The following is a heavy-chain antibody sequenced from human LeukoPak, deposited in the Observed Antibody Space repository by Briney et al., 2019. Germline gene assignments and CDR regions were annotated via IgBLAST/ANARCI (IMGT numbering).Heavy chain of an antibody. Sequence: SETLSLTCAVYGGSFSGYYWSWIRQPPGKGLEWIGEINHSGSTNYNPSLKSRVTISVDTSKNQFSLKLSSVTAADTAVYYCARVMGRSQNWFDPWGQGTLVTVSS. CDR3: ARVMGRSQNWFDP. J-gene: IGHJ5*02. CDR2: INHSGST. D-gene: IGHD2-15*01. CDR1: GGSFSGYY. V-gene: IGHV4-34*01.